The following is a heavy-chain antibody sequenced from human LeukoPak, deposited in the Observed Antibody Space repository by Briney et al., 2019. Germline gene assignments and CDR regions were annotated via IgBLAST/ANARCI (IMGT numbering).Heavy chain of an antibody. CDR2: INPNSGGT. CDR3: ARETHSSGWSYDAFDI. Sequence: ASVKVSCKASGYTFTGYYMHWVRQAPGQGLEWMGWINPNSGGTNYAQKFQGRVTMTRDTSISTAYMELSRLRSDDTAVYYCARETHSSGWSYDAFDIWGQGTMVTVSS. D-gene: IGHD6-19*01. J-gene: IGHJ3*02. V-gene: IGHV1-2*02. CDR1: GYTFTGYY.